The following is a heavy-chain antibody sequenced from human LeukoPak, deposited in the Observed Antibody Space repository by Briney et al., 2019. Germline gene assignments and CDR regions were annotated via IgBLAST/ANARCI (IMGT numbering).Heavy chain of an antibody. J-gene: IGHJ3*02. D-gene: IGHD1/OR15-1a*01. CDR3: ARENTEDAFDI. Sequence: GSLRLSCVASALTLSSSEMNWVRHAPEGGLGWVSYISSSASTRNYADSGNGRFTISRDNAKNSLYLQMSSLRAEDTAVYYCARENTEDAFDIWGQGTMVIVSS. V-gene: IGHV3-48*03. CDR1: ALTLSSSE. CDR2: ISSSASTR.